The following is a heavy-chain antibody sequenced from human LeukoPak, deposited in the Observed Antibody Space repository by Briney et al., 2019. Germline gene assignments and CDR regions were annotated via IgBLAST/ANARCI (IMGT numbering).Heavy chain of an antibody. V-gene: IGHV3-7*04. Sequence: PAGSLRLSCAASGFTFSSYWMSWVRQAPGKGLEWVANIKQDGSEKYYVDSVKGRFTISRDNANNSLYLQMNTLRAEDTAVYYCATDLQPFDYWGQGTLVTVSS. J-gene: IGHJ4*02. D-gene: IGHD2-2*01. CDR2: IKQDGSEK. CDR3: ATDLQPFDY. CDR1: GFTFSSYW.